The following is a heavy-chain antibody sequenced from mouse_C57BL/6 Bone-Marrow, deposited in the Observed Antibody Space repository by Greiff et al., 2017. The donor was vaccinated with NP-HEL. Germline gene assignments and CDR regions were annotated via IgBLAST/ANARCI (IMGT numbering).Heavy chain of an antibody. D-gene: IGHD3-2*02. Sequence: VQLQQSGPELVKPGASVKISCKASGYAFSSSWMNWVKQRPGKGLEWIGRIYPGDGDTNYNGKFKGKATLTADTSSSTAYMQLSSLTSEDSAVYFCALDSSGYRFAYWGQGTLVTVSA. CDR3: ALDSSGYRFAY. CDR2: IYPGDGDT. V-gene: IGHV1-82*01. CDR1: GYAFSSSW. J-gene: IGHJ3*01.